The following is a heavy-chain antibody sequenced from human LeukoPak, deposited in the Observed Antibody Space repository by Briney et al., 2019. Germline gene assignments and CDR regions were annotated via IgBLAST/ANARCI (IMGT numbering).Heavy chain of an antibody. Sequence: KSGGSLRLSCAASGFTFSSYAMHWVRQAPGKGLEWVSSISSSSIYIYYADSVKGRFTISRDNAKNSLYLQMSSLRAEDTAVYYCAREERDGYNYYWYFDLWGRGTPVTVSS. D-gene: IGHD5-24*01. CDR3: AREERDGYNYYWYFDL. CDR2: ISSSSIYI. J-gene: IGHJ2*01. V-gene: IGHV3-21*01. CDR1: GFTFSSYA.